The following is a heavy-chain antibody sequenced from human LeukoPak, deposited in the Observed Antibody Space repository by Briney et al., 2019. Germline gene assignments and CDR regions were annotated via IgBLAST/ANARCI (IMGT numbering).Heavy chain of an antibody. CDR1: GYSFTSYW. CDR2: IYPGDSDT. J-gene: IGHJ4*02. Sequence: GESLKISCKGSGYSFTSYWIGWVRQMPGKGPEWMGIIYPGDSDTRCSPPFQGKVTISADKSISTAYLQWSSLKASDKDMYYCACAVAGTGGHFDYWGQGTLVTVSS. CDR3: ACAVAGTGGHFDY. V-gene: IGHV5-51*01. D-gene: IGHD6-19*01.